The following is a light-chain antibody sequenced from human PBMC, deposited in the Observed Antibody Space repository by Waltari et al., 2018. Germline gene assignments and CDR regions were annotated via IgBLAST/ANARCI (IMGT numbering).Light chain of an antibody. CDR3: ATWDDNIVL. V-gene: IGLV4-60*03. J-gene: IGLJ2*01. Sequence: QPVLTQSPSASASLGSSVNLTCTLSRGHRSSIIPWPQQRPGKAPRYLMKLEGDGSYNKGKGGPDRFSGSSSGADRYLIISNVQSEDEADYYCATWDDNIVLFGGGTKVTVL. CDR2: LEGDGSY. CDR1: RGHRSSI.